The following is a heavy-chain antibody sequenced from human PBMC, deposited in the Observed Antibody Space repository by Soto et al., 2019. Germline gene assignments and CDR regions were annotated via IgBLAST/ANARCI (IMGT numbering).Heavy chain of an antibody. D-gene: IGHD5-18*01. J-gene: IGHJ4*02. Sequence: GGSLRLSCAASGFTFSSFALSWVRQAPGKGLEWVSAISGSGDGTDYADSVKGRFTISRDNSKNTLYLQMNSLRAEDTAVYYCAGPGYSSQDYWGQGALVTAPQ. V-gene: IGHV3-23*01. CDR3: AGPGYSSQDY. CDR1: GFTFSSFA. CDR2: ISGSGDGT.